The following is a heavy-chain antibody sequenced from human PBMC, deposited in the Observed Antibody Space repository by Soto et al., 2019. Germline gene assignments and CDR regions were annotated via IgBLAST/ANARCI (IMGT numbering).Heavy chain of an antibody. V-gene: IGHV3-30-3*01. D-gene: IGHD3-10*01. Sequence: GGSLRLSCAAPGFTFSSYAMHWVRQAPGKGLEWVAVISYDGSNKYYADSVKGRFTISRDNSKNTLYPQMNSLRAEDTAVYYCARAMVRGVIQYFDYWGQGTLVTVSS. CDR3: ARAMVRGVIQYFDY. CDR1: GFTFSSYA. J-gene: IGHJ4*02. CDR2: ISYDGSNK.